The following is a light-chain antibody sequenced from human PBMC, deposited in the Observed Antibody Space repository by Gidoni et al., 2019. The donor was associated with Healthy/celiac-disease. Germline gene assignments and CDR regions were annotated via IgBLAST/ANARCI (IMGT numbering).Light chain of an antibody. CDR2: DAS. CDR3: QQYDNLPLT. J-gene: IGKJ4*01. Sequence: IHLTPPPSSLSASVGDRVTITCQASHDISNYLNWYQQKPGKAPKLLIYDASNLETGVPSRFSGSGSGTDFTFTISSLEPEDIATYYCQQYDNLPLTFGGGTKVEIK. V-gene: IGKV1-33*01. CDR1: HDISNY.